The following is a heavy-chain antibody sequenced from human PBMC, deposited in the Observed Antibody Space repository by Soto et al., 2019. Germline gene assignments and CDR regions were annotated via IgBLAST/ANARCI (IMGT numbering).Heavy chain of an antibody. CDR1: GYTFTGYY. D-gene: IGHD1-26*01. CDR2: ISTYNGDT. Sequence: ASVKVSCEASGYTFTGYYMHWVRQAPGQGLEWMGWISTYNGDTNSAQKFQGRVTMTADTSTGTAYMELMSLKSDDTAVYYCARQGSWPYYYYGLDVWGQGTTVTVSS. CDR3: ARQGSWPYYYYGLDV. J-gene: IGHJ6*02. V-gene: IGHV1-18*04.